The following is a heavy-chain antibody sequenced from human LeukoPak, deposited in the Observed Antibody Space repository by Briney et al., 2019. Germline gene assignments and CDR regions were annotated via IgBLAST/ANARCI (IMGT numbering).Heavy chain of an antibody. Sequence: GASVKVSCKASGYTFTGYYMHWVRQAPGQGLEWMGWIKPNSGATLYAQKFQGGVTMTRDTSINTAYMELSSLRSDDTAVYYCTRAKRVIFDYWGQGTLVTVSS. CDR2: IKPNSGAT. D-gene: IGHD1-1*01. CDR1: GYTFTGYY. V-gene: IGHV1-2*02. CDR3: TRAKRVIFDY. J-gene: IGHJ4*02.